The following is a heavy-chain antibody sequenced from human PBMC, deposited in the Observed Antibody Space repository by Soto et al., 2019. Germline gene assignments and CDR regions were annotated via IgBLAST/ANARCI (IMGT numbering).Heavy chain of an antibody. V-gene: IGHV4-34*01. CDR1: GGSFSGYY. D-gene: IGHD3-10*01. CDR3: ARVLRYYGSGSYTYYYYGMDV. J-gene: IGHJ6*02. CDR2: INHSGST. Sequence: PSETLSLTCAVYGGSFSGYYWSWIRQPPGKGLEWIGEINHSGSTNYNPSLKSRVTISVDTSKNQFSLKLSSVTAADTAVYYCARVLRYYGSGSYTYYYYGMDVWGQGTTVTVSS.